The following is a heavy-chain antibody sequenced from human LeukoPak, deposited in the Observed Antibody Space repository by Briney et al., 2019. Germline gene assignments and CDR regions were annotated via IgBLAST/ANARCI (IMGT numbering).Heavy chain of an antibody. Sequence: PGGCLRLSCAASGFILNDHYMDWVRQAPGKGLERVGRTRNKANSFTTEYAASVRGRFTISRDDSKNLLYLQMNSLKAEDTAVYYCARGDDYNRRSFDYWGQGTLVTVSS. V-gene: IGHV3-72*01. CDR1: GFILNDHY. CDR2: TRNKANSFTT. J-gene: IGHJ4*02. D-gene: IGHD5-24*01. CDR3: ARGDDYNRRSFDY.